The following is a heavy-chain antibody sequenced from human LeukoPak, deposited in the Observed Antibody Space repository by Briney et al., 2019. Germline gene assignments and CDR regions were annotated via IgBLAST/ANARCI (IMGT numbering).Heavy chain of an antibody. J-gene: IGHJ4*02. CDR2: TYYRSKWSS. D-gene: IGHD1/OR15-1a*01. CDR1: GDNVSSKSAA. V-gene: IGHV6-1*01. Sequence: SQTLSLTCAISGDNVSSKSAAWNWIRQSPSRGLEWLGRTYYRSKWSSGYAESEKSRLTISPDISKNQFSLQLRSVTPEDTAMYCCARTQTGGTSDYWGQGALVTVSS. CDR3: ARTQTGGTSDY.